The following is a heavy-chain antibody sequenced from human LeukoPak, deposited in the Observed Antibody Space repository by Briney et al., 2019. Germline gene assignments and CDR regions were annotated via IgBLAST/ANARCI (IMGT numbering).Heavy chain of an antibody. D-gene: IGHD5-18*01. CDR1: GFTFSSYG. J-gene: IGHJ4*02. CDR2: ISYDGSNK. CDR3: AKNSDTAMADY. Sequence: GGSLRLSCAASGFTFSSYGMHWVRQAPGKGLEWVAVISYDGSNKYYADSVKGRFTISRDNSKNTLYLQMNSLRAEDTAVYYCAKNSDTAMADYWGQGTLVTVS. V-gene: IGHV3-30*18.